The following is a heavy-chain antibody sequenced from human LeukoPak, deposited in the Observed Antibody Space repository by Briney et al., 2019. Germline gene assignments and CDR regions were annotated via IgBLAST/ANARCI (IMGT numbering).Heavy chain of an antibody. Sequence: GGSLRLSCAASGFTFSSYGMHWVRQAPGKGLEWVAVISYDGSNKYYADSVKGRFTISRDNVDNVVYLQMNSLGAEDTAVYYCARVAVSGPTGWFDSWGQGTLVIVSS. CDR3: ARVAVSGPTGWFDS. CDR1: GFTFSSYG. D-gene: IGHD2-8*02. V-gene: IGHV3-30*03. CDR2: ISYDGSNK. J-gene: IGHJ5*01.